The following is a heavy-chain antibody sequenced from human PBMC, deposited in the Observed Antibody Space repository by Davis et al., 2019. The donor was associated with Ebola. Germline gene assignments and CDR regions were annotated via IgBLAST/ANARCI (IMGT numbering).Heavy chain of an antibody. CDR1: GFTFSSYS. Sequence: GESLKISCAASGFTFSSYSMNWVRQAPGKGLEWVSYISSSSSTIYYADSVKGRFTISRDNAKNSLYLQMNSLRAEDTAVYYCAKDRWPVTTTSYYYGMDVWGKGTTVTVSS. V-gene: IGHV3-48*01. CDR3: AKDRWPVTTTSYYYGMDV. J-gene: IGHJ6*04. D-gene: IGHD4-17*01. CDR2: ISSSSSTI.